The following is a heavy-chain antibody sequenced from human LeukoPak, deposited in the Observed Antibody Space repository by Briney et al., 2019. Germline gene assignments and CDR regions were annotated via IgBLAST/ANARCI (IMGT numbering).Heavy chain of an antibody. J-gene: IGHJ5*02. CDR2: ISAYNGNT. V-gene: IGHV1-18*01. CDR1: GYTFTSYG. Sequence: ASVKVSCKASGYTFTSYGISWVRQAPGQGLEWMGWISAYNGNTNYAQKLQGRVTMTTDTSTSTAYMELSSLRSEDTAVYYCATAFIGSDWFDPWGQGTLVTVSS. D-gene: IGHD3-16*02. CDR3: ATAFIGSDWFDP.